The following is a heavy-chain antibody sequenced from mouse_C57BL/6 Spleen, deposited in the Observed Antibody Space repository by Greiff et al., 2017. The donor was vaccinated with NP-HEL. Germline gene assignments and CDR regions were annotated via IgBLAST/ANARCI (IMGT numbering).Heavy chain of an antibody. CDR2: IHPNSGST. V-gene: IGHV1-64*01. J-gene: IGHJ3*01. CDR3: ARGGIYYEYDDGFAY. Sequence: QVQLQQPGAELVKPGASVKLSCKASGYTFTSYWMHWVKQRPGQGLEWIGMIHPNSGSTNYNEKFKSKATLTVDKSSSTAYMQLSSLTSEDSAVYYCARGGIYYEYDDGFAYWGQGTLVTVSA. CDR1: GYTFTSYW. D-gene: IGHD2-4*01.